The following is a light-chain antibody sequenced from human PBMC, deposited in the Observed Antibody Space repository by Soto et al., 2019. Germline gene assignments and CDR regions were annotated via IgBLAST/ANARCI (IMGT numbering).Light chain of an antibody. CDR1: SSSIGAGND. J-gene: IGLJ2*01. CDR3: QSYDSSLSDVV. Sequence: QSVLTQPPSVSGAPGQRVTISCTGSSSSIGAGNDVHWYHQFPGTAPKLLIYGNNNRPSGVPDRFSGSMSGTSASLAITGLQADDEAVYYCQSYDSSLSDVVFGGGTQLTVL. CDR2: GNN. V-gene: IGLV1-40*01.